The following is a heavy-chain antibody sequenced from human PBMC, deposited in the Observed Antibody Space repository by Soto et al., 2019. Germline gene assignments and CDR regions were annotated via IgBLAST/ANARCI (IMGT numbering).Heavy chain of an antibody. D-gene: IGHD3-22*01. CDR1: AGSISVSKYY. Sequence: KTSETRSVTCIPSAGSISVSKYYWGWIRQPPGNGLEWIGSAYYSGSTYYNPSLKSRVNISVATAKNQFSLKLSSVTAADTAVYYCARQGLAYYDGTGHYGMDVWGQGTTVTVSS. CDR2: AYYSGST. V-gene: IGHV4-39*01. CDR3: ARQGLAYYDGTGHYGMDV. J-gene: IGHJ6*01.